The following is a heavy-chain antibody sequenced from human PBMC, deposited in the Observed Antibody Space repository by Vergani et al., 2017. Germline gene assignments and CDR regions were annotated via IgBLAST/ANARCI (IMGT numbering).Heavy chain of an antibody. J-gene: IGHJ4*02. CDR3: AKEGIAVAGXADY. Sequence: EVQLLESGGGLVQPGGSLSLSCAASGFTFSNYAMSWVRQAPGKGLGWVSAITGSGGSTYYADSVKGRFTISSDNSKNTLSLQMNSLRAEDTSVYYCAKEGIAVAGXADYWGQGTLVTVSS. CDR2: ITGSGGST. V-gene: IGHV3-23*01. CDR1: GFTFSNYA. D-gene: IGHD6-19*01.